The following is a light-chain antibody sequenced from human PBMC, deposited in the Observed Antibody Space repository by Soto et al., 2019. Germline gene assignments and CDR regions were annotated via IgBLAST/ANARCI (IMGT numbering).Light chain of an antibody. V-gene: IGKV3-11*01. CDR2: DAF. Sequence: EIVLTQSPVTLSLSPGDTAILSCRASQSVSGYLAWYQQKPGQAPRLLLYDAFNRATGIPARFSGSGSGTHFTLTINSLEPEDFAVYYCQQRSNWPPATFGQGTRLEIK. CDR1: QSVSGY. J-gene: IGKJ5*01. CDR3: QQRSNWPPAT.